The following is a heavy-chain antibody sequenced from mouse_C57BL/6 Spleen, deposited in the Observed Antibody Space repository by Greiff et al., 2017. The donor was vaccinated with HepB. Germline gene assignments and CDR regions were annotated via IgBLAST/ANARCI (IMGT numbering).Heavy chain of an antibody. CDR2: INPNNGGT. D-gene: IGHD1-1*01. CDR1: GYTFTDYY. CDR3: ARWYYGSSPFDY. V-gene: IGHV1-26*01. J-gene: IGHJ2*01. Sequence: EVQLQQSGPELVKPGASVKISCKASGYTFTDYYMNWVKQSHGKSLEWIGDINPNNGGTSYNQKFKGKATVTVDKSSSTAYMELRSLTSEDSAVYYCARWYYGSSPFDYWGQGTTLTVSS.